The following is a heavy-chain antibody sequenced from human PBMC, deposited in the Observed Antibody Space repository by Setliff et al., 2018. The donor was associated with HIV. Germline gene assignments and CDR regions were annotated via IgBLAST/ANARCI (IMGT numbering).Heavy chain of an antibody. V-gene: IGHV4-31*03. CDR2: MYYSGST. Sequence: SETLSLTCTVSGDSISSGGYYWNWIRQPPGKGLEWIGNMYYSGSTSYNPSLKSRLTISVDTSKNQFSLKLTSVTAADTAVYYCARDPADIRTFDYWGQ. CDR3: ARDPADIRTFDY. D-gene: IGHD3-9*01. CDR1: GDSISSGGYY. J-gene: IGHJ4*02.